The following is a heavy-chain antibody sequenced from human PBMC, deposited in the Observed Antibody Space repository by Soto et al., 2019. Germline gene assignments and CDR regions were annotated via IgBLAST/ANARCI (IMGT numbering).Heavy chain of an antibody. CDR2: ISAYNGNT. CDR3: ARDSIAARRGEEIFDY. J-gene: IGHJ4*02. Sequence: QVQLVQSGAEVKKPGASVKVSCKASGYTFTSYGISWVRQAPGQGLEWMGWISAYNGNTNYAQKLQGRVTMTTDTSTSTAYMELRSLRSDATAVYYCARDSIAARRGEEIFDYWGQGTLVTVSS. D-gene: IGHD6-6*01. CDR1: GYTFTSYG. V-gene: IGHV1-18*01.